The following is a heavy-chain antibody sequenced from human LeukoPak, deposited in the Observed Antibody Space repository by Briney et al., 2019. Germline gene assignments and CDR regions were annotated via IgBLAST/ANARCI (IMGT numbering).Heavy chain of an antibody. CDR1: GYTFTGYY. D-gene: IGHD3-3*01. Sequence: ASVKVSCKASGYTFTGYYMHWVRQAPGQGLEWMGWINPNSGGTNYAQKFQGRVTMTRDTSISTAYMELSSLRSEDTAVYYCARGRGDFWSGYYSNWFDPWGQGTLVTVSS. CDR3: ARGRGDFWSGYYSNWFDP. CDR2: INPNSGGT. J-gene: IGHJ5*02. V-gene: IGHV1-2*02.